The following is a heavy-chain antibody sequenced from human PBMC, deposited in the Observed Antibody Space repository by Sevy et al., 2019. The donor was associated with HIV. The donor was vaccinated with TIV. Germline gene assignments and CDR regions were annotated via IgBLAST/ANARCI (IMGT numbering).Heavy chain of an antibody. D-gene: IGHD2-15*01. Sequence: GGSLRLSCAASGFTVSSNYMSWVRQAPGKGLEWVSVIYSGGSTYYADSVKGRFTIPRDNSKNTLYLQMNSLRAEDTAVYYCARDQGCSGGSCYSRSYYGMDVWGQGTTVTVSS. CDR2: IYSGGST. CDR3: ARDQGCSGGSCYSRSYYGMDV. V-gene: IGHV3-53*01. J-gene: IGHJ6*02. CDR1: GFTVSSNY.